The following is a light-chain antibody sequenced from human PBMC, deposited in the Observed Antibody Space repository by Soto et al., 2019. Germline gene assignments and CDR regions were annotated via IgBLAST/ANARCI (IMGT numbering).Light chain of an antibody. CDR1: SSDVGAYNY. CDR3: ISYTSSSTWV. CDR2: EVR. V-gene: IGLV2-14*01. J-gene: IGLJ3*02. Sequence: QSVLTQPASVSGSPGQSITISCTGTSSDVGAYNYVSWYQQHPGTAPKLMIYEVRNRPSGVSNRFSASKSGNTASLTISGLQAEDEADYYCISYTSSSTWVFGGGTQLTVL.